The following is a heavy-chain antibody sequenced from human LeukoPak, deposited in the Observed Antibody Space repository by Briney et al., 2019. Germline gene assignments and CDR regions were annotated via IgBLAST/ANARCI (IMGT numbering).Heavy chain of an antibody. D-gene: IGHD3-16*01. CDR1: GGSISSYY. Sequence: SETLSLTCTVSGGSISSYYWSWLRQPPGKGLEWVGYIYYSGSTNYNPSLKSRVTISVDTSKNQFSLKLNSVTAADTAVYYCARDQSITFGGAGDAFDIWGQGTMVTVSS. CDR3: ARDQSITFGGAGDAFDI. CDR2: IYYSGST. V-gene: IGHV4-59*01. J-gene: IGHJ3*02.